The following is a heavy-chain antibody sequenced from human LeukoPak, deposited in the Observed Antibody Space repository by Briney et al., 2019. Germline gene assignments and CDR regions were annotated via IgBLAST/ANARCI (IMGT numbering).Heavy chain of an antibody. Sequence: PSETLSLTCTVSGGSISSSSYYWGWIRQPPGKGLEWIGSIYYSGSTYYNPSLKSRVTISVDTSKNQFSLKLSSVTAADTAVYYCARQRYRIADEWAYFDYWGQGTLVTVSS. J-gene: IGHJ4*02. CDR1: GGSISSSSYY. CDR3: ARQRYRIADEWAYFDY. V-gene: IGHV4-39*01. CDR2: IYYSGST. D-gene: IGHD6-13*01.